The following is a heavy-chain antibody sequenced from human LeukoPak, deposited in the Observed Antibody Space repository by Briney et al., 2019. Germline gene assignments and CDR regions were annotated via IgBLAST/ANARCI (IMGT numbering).Heavy chain of an antibody. CDR3: AREMSGSGKSY. J-gene: IGHJ4*02. Sequence: GGSLRLSCAASGFTFSSYSMNWVRQAPGKGLEWVSSISSSSSYIYYAGSVKGRFTISRDNAKNSLFLQMNSLRAEDTAVYYCAREMSGSGKSYWGQGNLVTVSS. CDR1: GFTFSSYS. CDR2: ISSSSSYI. D-gene: IGHD3-10*01. V-gene: IGHV3-21*01.